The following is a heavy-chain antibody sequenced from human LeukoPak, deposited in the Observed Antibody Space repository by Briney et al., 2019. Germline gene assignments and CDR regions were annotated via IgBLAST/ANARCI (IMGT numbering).Heavy chain of an antibody. V-gene: IGHV1-69*05. CDR3: ARGDSGYDYGFDN. D-gene: IGHD5-12*01. J-gene: IGHJ4*02. Sequence: ASVKVSCKASGGTFSSHAISWVRQAPGQGLEWVGGIIPIFGTTNYAQKFQGRVTITTDESTSTGYMELRSLRSDDTAVYYCARGDSGYDYGFDNWGQGTLVTISS. CDR1: GGTFSSHA. CDR2: IIPIFGTT.